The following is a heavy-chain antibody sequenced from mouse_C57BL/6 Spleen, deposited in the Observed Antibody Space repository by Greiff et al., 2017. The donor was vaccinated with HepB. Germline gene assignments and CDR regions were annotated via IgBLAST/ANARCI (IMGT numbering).Heavy chain of an antibody. Sequence: VKLMESGPGLVAPSQSLSITCTVSGFSLTSYGVHWVRQPPGKGLEWLVVIWSDGSTTYNSAHKSRLSISKDNSKSQVFLKMNSLQTDDTAMYYCARQGIYYGNYNYAMDYWGQGTSGTVSS. D-gene: IGHD2-1*01. CDR2: IWSDGST. V-gene: IGHV2-6-1*01. CDR3: ARQGIYYGNYNYAMDY. J-gene: IGHJ4*01. CDR1: GFSLTSYG.